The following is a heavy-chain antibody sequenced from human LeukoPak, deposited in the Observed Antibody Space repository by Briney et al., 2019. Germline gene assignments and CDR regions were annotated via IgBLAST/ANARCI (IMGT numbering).Heavy chain of an antibody. D-gene: IGHD3-10*01. CDR1: GFTFSSYW. CDR3: AVYGSGFFP. CDR2: IKQNGSEK. J-gene: IGHJ6*04. Sequence: GGSLRLSCVGSGFTFSSYWMSWVRQAPGKGLEWVANIKQNGSEKYYVDSVKGRFTISRDNAKNSLYLQMNSLRAEDTAVYYCAVYGSGFFPWGKGTTVTISS. V-gene: IGHV3-7*01.